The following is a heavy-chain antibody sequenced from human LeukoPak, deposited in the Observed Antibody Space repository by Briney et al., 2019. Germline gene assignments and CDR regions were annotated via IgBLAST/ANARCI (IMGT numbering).Heavy chain of an antibody. CDR3: ARLPHLTGYYYDSSGYLLDY. CDR2: ISAYNGNT. V-gene: IGHV1-18*01. D-gene: IGHD3-22*01. CDR1: GYTFTSYG. Sequence: GASVKVSCKASGYTFTSYGISWVRQAPGQGLAWMGWISAYNGNTNYAQKLQGRVTMTTDTSTSTAYMELRSLRSEDTAVYYCARLPHLTGYYYDSSGYLLDYWGQGTLVTVSS. J-gene: IGHJ4*02.